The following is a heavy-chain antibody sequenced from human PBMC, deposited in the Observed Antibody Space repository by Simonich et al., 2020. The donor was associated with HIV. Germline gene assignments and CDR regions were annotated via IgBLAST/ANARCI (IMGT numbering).Heavy chain of an antibody. CDR1: GFTFSSYE. Sequence: EVQLVESGGGLVQPGGSLRLSCAASGFTFSSYEMNWVRQAPGKGLEWISYMSSSDSTIYYADSVEGLFTISRDNAKNSLYLQMNSLRAEDTAVYYCARVWGGDYSALQYWGQGTLVTVSS. CDR3: ARVWGGDYSALQY. D-gene: IGHD3-16*01. J-gene: IGHJ1*01. V-gene: IGHV3-48*03. CDR2: MSSSDSTI.